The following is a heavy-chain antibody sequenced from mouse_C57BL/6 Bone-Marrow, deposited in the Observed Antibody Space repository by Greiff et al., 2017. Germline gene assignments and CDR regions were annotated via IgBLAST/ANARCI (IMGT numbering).Heavy chain of an antibody. CDR1: GYTFTSYC. V-gene: IGHV5-6*01. D-gene: IGHD1-1*02. Sequence: EVMLLQPGADLVKPGASLKLSCAASGYTFTSYCMSWVRQTPDQSLEWVATISRGGSYTYYPDSVKGRFTISRDNAKNTLYLHMSSLKSEDTAMYCCAWWLYAMDYWGQGTSLTVSS. CDR2: ISRGGSYT. CDR3: AWWLYAMDY. J-gene: IGHJ4*01.